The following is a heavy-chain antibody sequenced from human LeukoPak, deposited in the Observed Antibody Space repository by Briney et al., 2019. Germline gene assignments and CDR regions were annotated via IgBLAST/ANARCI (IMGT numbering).Heavy chain of an antibody. J-gene: IGHJ4*02. Sequence: SETLSLTCTVSGGSISSSDYYWGWIRQPPGKGLEWIGNIYYTGSTSYNSSLKSRVTISIDTSKNQFSLQLSSVTAADTAVYYCARGTYYFDYWGQGTLVTVSS. CDR3: ARGTYYFDY. CDR2: IYYTGST. CDR1: GGSISSSDYY. V-gene: IGHV4-39*07.